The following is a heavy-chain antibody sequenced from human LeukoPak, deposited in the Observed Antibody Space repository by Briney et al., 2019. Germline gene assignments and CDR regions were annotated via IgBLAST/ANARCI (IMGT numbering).Heavy chain of an antibody. CDR1: GGTFSSYA. CDR2: INPNSGGT. V-gene: IGHV1-2*02. CDR3: ARVITMIVVAMDY. D-gene: IGHD3-22*01. Sequence: ASVKVSCKASGGTFSSYAISWVRQAPGQGLEWMGWINPNSGGTNYAQKFQGRVTMTRDTSISTAYMELSRLRSDDTAVYYCARVITMIVVAMDYWGQGTLVTVSS. J-gene: IGHJ4*02.